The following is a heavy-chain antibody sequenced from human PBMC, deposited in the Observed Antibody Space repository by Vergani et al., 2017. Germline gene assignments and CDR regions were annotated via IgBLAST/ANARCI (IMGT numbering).Heavy chain of an antibody. CDR1: GFTFSSYA. J-gene: IGHJ4*02. Sequence: EVQLLESGGGLVQPGGSLRLSCAASGFTFSSYAMSWVRQAPGKGLEWVSTISGSGGSTYYADSVQGRFTISRDNSKNTLYLQMNSLRADDTAVYFCAKRPAAGIDSWGQGTLVTVSS. D-gene: IGHD2-2*01. V-gene: IGHV3-23*01. CDR2: ISGSGGST. CDR3: AKRPAAGIDS.